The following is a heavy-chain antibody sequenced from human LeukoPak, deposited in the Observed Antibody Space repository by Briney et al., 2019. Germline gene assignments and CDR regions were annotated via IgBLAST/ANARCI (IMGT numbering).Heavy chain of an antibody. CDR1: GFTFSSYS. D-gene: IGHD1-26*01. V-gene: IGHV3-48*01. J-gene: IGHJ5*02. CDR2: ISSSSSTI. Sequence: PGGSLRLSCAASGFTFSSYSMNWVRQAPGKGLEWVSYISSSSSTIYYADSVKGRFTISRDNAKNSLYLQMNSLRAEDTAVYYCARDGTLNWFDPWGQGTLVTVSS. CDR3: ARDGTLNWFDP.